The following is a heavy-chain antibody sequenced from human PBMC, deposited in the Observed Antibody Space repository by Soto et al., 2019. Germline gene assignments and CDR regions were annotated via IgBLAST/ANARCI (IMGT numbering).Heavy chain of an antibody. Sequence: ASVKVSCKTSGYTFTEYGISWFRQAPGQGLEWMGWISPYNGKTNYIQEFQDRVTITTDTSSTTVYMDLRTLKSDDTAIYFCARADYGDTKIYSFDHWGQGTLGTVS. CDR2: ISPYNGKT. D-gene: IGHD4-17*01. CDR1: GYTFTEYG. CDR3: ARADYGDTKIYSFDH. V-gene: IGHV1-18*01. J-gene: IGHJ4*02.